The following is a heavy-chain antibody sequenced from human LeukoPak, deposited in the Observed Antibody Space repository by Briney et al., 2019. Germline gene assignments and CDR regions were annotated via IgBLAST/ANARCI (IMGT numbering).Heavy chain of an antibody. J-gene: IGHJ4*02. CDR1: GFTFSSYS. V-gene: IGHV3-21*01. CDR2: ISSSSSYI. D-gene: IGHD3-3*01. CDR3: ASQQEWLSAY. Sequence: GGSLRLSCAASGFTFSSYSMNWVRQAPGKGLEWVSSISSSSSYIYYADSVKGRFTISRDNAKNSLYLQMNSLRAEDTAVCYCASQQEWLSAYWGQGTLVTVSS.